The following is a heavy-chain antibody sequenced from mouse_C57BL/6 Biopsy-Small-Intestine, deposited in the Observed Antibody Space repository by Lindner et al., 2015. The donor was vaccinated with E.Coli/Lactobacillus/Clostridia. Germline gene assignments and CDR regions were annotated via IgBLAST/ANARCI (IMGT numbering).Heavy chain of an antibody. CDR1: GFNIKDDY. CDR2: IDPANGNT. J-gene: IGHJ4*01. D-gene: IGHD3-1*01. V-gene: IGHV14-3*02. CDR3: ARCSSGYRFAMDY. Sequence: VQLQESGAEFVRPGASVKLSCIVSGFNIKDDYMHWVKQRPEQGLEWIGRIDPANGNTKYDPKFQDKATITADTSSNTAFLQLSSLTSEDTAVYYCARCSSGYRFAMDYWGQGISVTVSS.